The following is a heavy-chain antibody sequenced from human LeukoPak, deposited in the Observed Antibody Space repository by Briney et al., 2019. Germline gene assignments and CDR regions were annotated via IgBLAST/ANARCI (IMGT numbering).Heavy chain of an antibody. J-gene: IGHJ4*02. V-gene: IGHV3-74*01. CDR3: VRDAWGSCPLDY. D-gene: IGHD3-16*01. Sequence: GGSLRLSCAVSGFTLSGYWMHWVRQVPGKGLLWVSHISPDGSSKSYADSVQGRFTISRDDARNMLYLQMSSLRDEDTAVYFCVRDAWGSCPLDYWGQGTLVTVSP. CDR1: GFTLSGYW. CDR2: ISPDGSSK.